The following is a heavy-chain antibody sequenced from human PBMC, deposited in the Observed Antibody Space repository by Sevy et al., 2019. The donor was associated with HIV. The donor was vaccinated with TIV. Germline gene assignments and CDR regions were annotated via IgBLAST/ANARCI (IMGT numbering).Heavy chain of an antibody. V-gene: IGHV3-23*01. CDR2: FSFGCGKI. J-gene: IGHJ4*02. Sequence: GGSLRLSCAVSGFTFSNYAMSWVRQAPGKGLEWVSTFSFGCGKINYADSVKGRFTISRDNSKNTLYLQMNSLRAEDTALYYCAREGCTQPHDYWGQGTLVTVSS. D-gene: IGHD2-8*01. CDR3: AREGCTQPHDY. CDR1: GFTFSNYA.